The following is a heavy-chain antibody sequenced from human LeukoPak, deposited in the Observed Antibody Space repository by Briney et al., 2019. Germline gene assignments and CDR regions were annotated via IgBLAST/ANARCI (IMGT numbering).Heavy chain of an antibody. CDR3: AKRSAESSGYFNY. Sequence: GGSLRLSCAASGFTVIKYSMTWVRQAPGKGLKWVSAITGSGTFTDYADSVKGRFTISRDNSKNTLYLQMNSLRAEDTAVYYCAKRSAESSGYFNYWGQGILVTVSS. V-gene: IGHV3-23*01. CDR1: GFTVIKYS. CDR2: ITGSGTFT. J-gene: IGHJ4*02. D-gene: IGHD6-19*01.